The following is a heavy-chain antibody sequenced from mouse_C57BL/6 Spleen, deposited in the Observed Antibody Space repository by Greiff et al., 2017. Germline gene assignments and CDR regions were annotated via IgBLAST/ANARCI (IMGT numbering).Heavy chain of an antibody. J-gene: IGHJ1*03. CDR1: GFSLTSYG. CDR3: ARHSYGSSYWYFDV. Sequence: QVHVKQSGPGLVAPSQSLSITCTVSGFSLTSYGVHWVRQPPGKGLEWLVVIWSDGSTTYNSALKSRLSISKDNSKSQVFLKMNSLQTDDTAMYYCARHSYGSSYWYFDVWGTGTTVTVSS. CDR2: IWSDGST. D-gene: IGHD1-1*01. V-gene: IGHV2-6-1*01.